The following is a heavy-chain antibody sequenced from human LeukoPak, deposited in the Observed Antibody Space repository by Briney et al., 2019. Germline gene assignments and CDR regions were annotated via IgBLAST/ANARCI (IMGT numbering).Heavy chain of an antibody. CDR2: ISSSGSTI. V-gene: IGHV3-48*03. J-gene: IGHJ5*02. Sequence: GGSLRLSCAASGFTFSSYEMNWVRQAPGKGLEWVSYISSSGSTIYYADSVKGRFTISRDNSKNTLYLQMNSLRAEDTAVYYCARDLGQYYDTSDNWFDPWGQGTLVTVSS. CDR1: GFTFSSYE. CDR3: ARDLGQYYDTSDNWFDP. D-gene: IGHD3-22*01.